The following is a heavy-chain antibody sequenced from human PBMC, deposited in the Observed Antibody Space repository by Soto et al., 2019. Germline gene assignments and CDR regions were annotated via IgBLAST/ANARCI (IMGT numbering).Heavy chain of an antibody. J-gene: IGHJ6*03. CDR3: ARAPSITIFGVVTRGGMDV. D-gene: IGHD3-3*01. Sequence: HPGGSLRLSCAASGFTFSSYGMHWVRQAPGKGLEWVAVISYDGSNKYYADSVKGRFTISRDNSKNTLYLQMNSLRAEDTAVYYCARAPSITIFGVVTRGGMDVWGKGTTVTVSS. CDR2: ISYDGSNK. V-gene: IGHV3-30*03. CDR1: GFTFSSYG.